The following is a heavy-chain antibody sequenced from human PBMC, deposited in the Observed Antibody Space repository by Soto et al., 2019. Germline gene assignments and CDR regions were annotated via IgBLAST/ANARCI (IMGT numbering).Heavy chain of an antibody. CDR1: GYAFTSYA. D-gene: IGHD3-10*01. J-gene: IGHJ5*01. Sequence: ASVKVSCKASGYAFTSYAIHWVRQAPGQRLEWMGWINAGNGNTKYSQKFQGRVTITRDTSSSTAYMELSSLRSEDTAVYYCARGGEILLWFGELSHHPNRFDSWGQGTLVTVSS. CDR3: ARGGEILLWFGELSHHPNRFDS. CDR2: INAGNGNT. V-gene: IGHV1-3*01.